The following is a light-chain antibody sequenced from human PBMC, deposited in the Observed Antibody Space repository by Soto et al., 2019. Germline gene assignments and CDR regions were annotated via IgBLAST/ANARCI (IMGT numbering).Light chain of an antibody. CDR1: QDTDNY. Sequence: DIQMTQSPSSLSASVGDRVSISCQANQDTDNYLNWYHQKPGKAPRLVIYETSTLEIGVPSRFGGSRSGTKFTFTISGLQPEDVGTYYCQQYNKVPYTFGQGTKVEMK. CDR3: QQYNKVPYT. CDR2: ETS. J-gene: IGKJ2*01. V-gene: IGKV1-33*01.